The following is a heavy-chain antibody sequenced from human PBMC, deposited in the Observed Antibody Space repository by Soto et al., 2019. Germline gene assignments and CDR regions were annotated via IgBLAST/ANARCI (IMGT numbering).Heavy chain of an antibody. Sequence: GGSLRLSCAASGFTFNSYGLHWVRQGPGNGLEWVAFISYDSTKTYYADSVKGRFTISRDNSNSALYVQMNSLTGEDTAVYYCARTRSAWSDFHYYSLDVWGQGTTVTVSS. V-gene: IGHV3-30*03. CDR1: GFTFNSYG. J-gene: IGHJ6*02. CDR3: ARTRSAWSDFHYYSLDV. CDR2: ISYDSTKT. D-gene: IGHD1-26*01.